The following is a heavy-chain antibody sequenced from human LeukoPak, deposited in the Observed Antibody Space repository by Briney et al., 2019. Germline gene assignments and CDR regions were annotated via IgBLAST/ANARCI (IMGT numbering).Heavy chain of an antibody. CDR2: IIPIFGTA. CDR3: AGDRGISSERQDDAFDI. V-gene: IGHV1-69*13. Sequence: GASVKVSCKASGGTFSSYAISWVRQAPGQGLEWMGGIIPIFGTANYAQKFQGRVTITADESTSTAYMELSSLRSEDTAVYYCAGDRGISSERQDDAFDIWGQGTMVTVSS. D-gene: IGHD6-13*01. CDR1: GGTFSSYA. J-gene: IGHJ3*02.